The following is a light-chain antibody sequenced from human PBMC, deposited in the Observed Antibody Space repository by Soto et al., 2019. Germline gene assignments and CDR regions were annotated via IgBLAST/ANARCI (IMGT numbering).Light chain of an antibody. CDR1: QSISHF. V-gene: IGKV1-5*01. J-gene: IGKJ1*01. CDR3: QQYTSYSRA. Sequence: DIQMTQSPSTLSASVGDRVTITCRASQSISHFLAWYQQKPGKVPKLLIYDASNLGSGVPSRFSGSGSGTDFTLTISGRQPDDFPTYYCQQYTSYSRAFGQGTNVDLK. CDR2: DAS.